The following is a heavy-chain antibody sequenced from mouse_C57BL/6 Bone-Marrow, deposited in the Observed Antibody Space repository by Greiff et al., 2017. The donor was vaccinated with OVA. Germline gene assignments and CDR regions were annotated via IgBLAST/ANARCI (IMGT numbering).Heavy chain of an antibody. J-gene: IGHJ4*01. Sequence: DVHLVESGGGLVQPKGSLKLSCAASGFTFTTYAMHWVRQAPGKGLEGVARIRSKSSNYETYYADSVKNRFTISRDESQSMLYLQMNNLKTEDTAMYYCVIYYEDAMDYWGQGTSVTVSS. D-gene: IGHD2-4*01. CDR2: IRSKSSNYET. CDR1: GFTFTTYA. CDR3: VIYYEDAMDY. V-gene: IGHV10-3*01.